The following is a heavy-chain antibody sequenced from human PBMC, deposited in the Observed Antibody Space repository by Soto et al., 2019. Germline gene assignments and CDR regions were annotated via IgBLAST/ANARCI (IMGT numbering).Heavy chain of an antibody. J-gene: IGHJ4*02. CDR3: AKLEIIAAANDY. D-gene: IGHD6-13*01. CDR1: GFTISGYA. Sequence: GGSLRLSCAASGFTISGYAMSWVRQATGKGLEWVSAISANGGSTYYADSVKGRCTISRDNAKNTLYLQMNSLRAEDTAVYYCAKLEIIAAANDYWGQGTLVTVFS. CDR2: ISANGGST. V-gene: IGHV3-23*01.